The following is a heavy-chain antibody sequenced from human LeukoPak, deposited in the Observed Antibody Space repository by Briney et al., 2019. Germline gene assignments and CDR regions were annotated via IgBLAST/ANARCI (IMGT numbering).Heavy chain of an antibody. CDR3: AREGPYYYYGMDV. CDR2: VYYSGST. J-gene: IGHJ6*02. Sequence: SGTLSLTCFVSGGSIRSYFWSWIRQPPGKGLEWIGYVYYSGSTSYNPSLKGRVTISVDMSKNQVSLELTSVTAADTAVYYCAREGPYYYYGMDVWGQGTTVTVSS. CDR1: GGSIRSYF. V-gene: IGHV4-59*01.